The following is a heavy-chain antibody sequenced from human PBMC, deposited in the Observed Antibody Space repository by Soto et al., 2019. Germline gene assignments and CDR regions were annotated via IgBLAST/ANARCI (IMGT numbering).Heavy chain of an antibody. CDR1: GFTFSDYA. Sequence: EVQLLESGGGLVQPGGSLRLSCAASGFTFSDYAMNWVRQAPGKGLEWVSGISGSGGDTYYAESVNGRFTISRDKSKNSWYLPMSSLRAEDTAVYLCAKGGCSGVSCGWFDPWGQGTLVTVSS. D-gene: IGHD2-15*01. J-gene: IGHJ5*02. V-gene: IGHV3-23*01. CDR3: AKGGCSGVSCGWFDP. CDR2: ISGSGGDT.